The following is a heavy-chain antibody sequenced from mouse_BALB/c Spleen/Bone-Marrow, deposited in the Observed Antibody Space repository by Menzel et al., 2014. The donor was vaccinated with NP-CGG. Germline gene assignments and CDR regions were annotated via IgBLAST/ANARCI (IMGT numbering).Heavy chain of an antibody. D-gene: IGHD1-1*01. J-gene: IGHJ3*01. CDR3: ARYNYGSSQFAY. CDR1: GFNIKDTY. Sequence: VQLKESGAGLVKPGASVKLSCTASGFNIKDTYMHWVKQRPEQGLEWIGRIDPANGNTKYDPKFQGKATITADTSSNTAYLQLSSLTSEDTAVYYCARYNYGSSQFAYWGQGTLVTVSA. V-gene: IGHV14-3*02. CDR2: IDPANGNT.